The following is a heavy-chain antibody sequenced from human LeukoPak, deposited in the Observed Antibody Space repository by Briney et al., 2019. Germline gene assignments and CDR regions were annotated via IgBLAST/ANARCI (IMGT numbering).Heavy chain of an antibody. CDR3: TTDSFTILWSLDY. V-gene: IGHV3-15*01. CDR1: GFTFSNAW. J-gene: IGHJ4*02. Sequence: PGGSLRLSCAASGFTFSNAWVTWVRQAPGKGREWVGRIKSKTDGGTTDYAASVKGRFTISRDDSKNTVYLQTNSLKTEDTAVYYCTTDSFTILWSLDYWGQGTLVTVSS. CDR2: IKSKTDGGTT. D-gene: IGHD3-3*01.